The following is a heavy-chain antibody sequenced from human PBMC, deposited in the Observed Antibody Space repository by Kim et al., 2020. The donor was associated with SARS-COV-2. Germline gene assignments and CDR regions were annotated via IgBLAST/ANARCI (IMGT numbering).Heavy chain of an antibody. CDR3: ARDHRSALTGYDRNAFDI. V-gene: IGHV3-30-3*01. J-gene: IGHJ3*02. CDR1: GFTFSSYA. CDR2: ISYDGSNK. Sequence: GGSLRLSCAASGFTFSSYAMHWVRQAPGKGLEWVAVISYDGSNKYYADSVKGRFTISRDNSKNTLYLQMNSLRAEDTAVYYCARDHRSALTGYDRNAFDIWGQGTMVTVSS. D-gene: IGHD3-9*01.